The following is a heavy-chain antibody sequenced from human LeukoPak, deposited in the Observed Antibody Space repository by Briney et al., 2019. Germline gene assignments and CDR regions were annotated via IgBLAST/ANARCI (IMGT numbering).Heavy chain of an antibody. D-gene: IGHD6-19*01. V-gene: IGHV3-30-3*01. CDR2: IPYDGSNK. CDR1: GFTFSSYA. J-gene: IGHJ4*02. CDR3: AKMPVSYSSGWTNFDY. Sequence: PGGSLRLSCAASGFTFSSYAMHWVRQAPGKGLEWVAVIPYDGSNKYYADSVKGRFTISRDNSKNTLYLQMNSLRAGDTAVYFCAKMPVSYSSGWTNFDYWGQGTLVTVSS.